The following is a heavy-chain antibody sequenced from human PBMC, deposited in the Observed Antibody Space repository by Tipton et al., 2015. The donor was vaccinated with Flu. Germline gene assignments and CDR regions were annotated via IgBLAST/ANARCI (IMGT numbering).Heavy chain of an antibody. Sequence: LRLSCAVYGGSFSGYYWSWIRQPPGKGLEWIGEINHSGSTNYNPSLKSRVTISVDTSKNQFSLKLSSVTAADTAVYYCARRYCSGGSCVTGWFDPWGQGTLVTVSS. J-gene: IGHJ5*02. D-gene: IGHD2-15*01. CDR2: INHSGST. V-gene: IGHV4-34*01. CDR1: GGSFSGYY. CDR3: ARRYCSGGSCVTGWFDP.